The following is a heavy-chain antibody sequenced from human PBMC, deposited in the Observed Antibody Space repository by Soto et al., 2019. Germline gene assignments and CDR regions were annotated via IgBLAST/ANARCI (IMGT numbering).Heavy chain of an antibody. CDR2: INAGNGNT. CDR3: ARDTSVADYYFDY. V-gene: IGHV1-3*01. D-gene: IGHD6-19*01. Sequence: QVPLVQSGAEVKKPGASVKVSCKASGYTFTSYAMHWVRQAPGQRLEWMGWINAGNGNTKYSQKFQGRVTITRDTSASTAYMELSSLRSEDTAVYYCARDTSVADYYFDYWGQGTLVTVSS. CDR1: GYTFTSYA. J-gene: IGHJ4*02.